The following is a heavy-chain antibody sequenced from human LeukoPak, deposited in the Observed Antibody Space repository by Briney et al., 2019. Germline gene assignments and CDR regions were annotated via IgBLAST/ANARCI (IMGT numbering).Heavy chain of an antibody. CDR1: GGSISSYY. Sequence: PSETLSLSCTVSGGSISSYYWSWIRQPPGKELEWIGYIHSIGTTKFNPSLESRVTMSVDTSKNQFSLRLSSVTAADTAVYYCARVLLSSGYSTWGQGTLVTVSS. J-gene: IGHJ5*02. CDR2: IHSIGTT. V-gene: IGHV4-59*01. D-gene: IGHD3-22*01. CDR3: ARVLLSSGYST.